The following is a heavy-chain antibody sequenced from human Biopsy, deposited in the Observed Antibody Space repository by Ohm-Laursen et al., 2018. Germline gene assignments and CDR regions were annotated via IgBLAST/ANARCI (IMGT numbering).Heavy chain of an antibody. J-gene: IGHJ4*02. CDR3: ARCSTPYYDFWSGYQPTYYFDY. Sequence: ASVKVSCKASGYTFTSYGISWVRQAPGQGLEWMGWISAYNGNTNYAQKLQGRVTMTTDTSTSTAYMELRSLRSDDTAVYYCARCSTPYYDFWSGYQPTYYFDYWGQGTLATVSS. CDR2: ISAYNGNT. CDR1: GYTFTSYG. V-gene: IGHV1-18*01. D-gene: IGHD3-3*01.